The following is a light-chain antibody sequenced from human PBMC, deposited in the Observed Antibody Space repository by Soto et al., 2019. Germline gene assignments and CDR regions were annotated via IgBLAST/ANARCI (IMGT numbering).Light chain of an antibody. V-gene: IGLV2-14*01. CDR1: SSDVGGYNY. Sequence: QSVLTQPASVSGSPGQSITISCTGTSSDVGGYNYVSWNQQHPGKAPKLMIYDVSNRPSGVSNRFSGSKSGNTASLTISGLQAEDEADYYCSSYTSSSTPYVVFGGGTKLTVL. J-gene: IGLJ2*01. CDR3: SSYTSSSTPYVV. CDR2: DVS.